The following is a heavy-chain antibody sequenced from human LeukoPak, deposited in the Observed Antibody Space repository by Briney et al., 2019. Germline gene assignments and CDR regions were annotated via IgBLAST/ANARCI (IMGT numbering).Heavy chain of an antibody. D-gene: IGHD6-13*01. J-gene: IGHJ4*02. V-gene: IGHV1-2*02. CDR2: INPNSGDT. Sequence: ASVKVSCKASGYTFIGYYMHWVRQAPGQGLEWMGWINPNSGDTNFAQKSQGRVTMTRDTSISTAYMELSRLTSDDTAVYYCARDAAGGRDYWGQGTLVTVSS. CDR1: GYTFIGYY. CDR3: ARDAAGGRDY.